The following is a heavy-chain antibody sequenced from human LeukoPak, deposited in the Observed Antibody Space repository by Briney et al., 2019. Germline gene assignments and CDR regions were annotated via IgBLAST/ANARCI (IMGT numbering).Heavy chain of an antibody. CDR2: IVVGSGNT. Sequence: TSVKVSCKASGFTFTSSAMQWVRQARGQRLEWIGWIVVGSGNTNYAQKFQERVTITRDMSTSTAYMELSSLRSEDTAVYYCAASLRFGELELYGMDVWGQGTTVTVSS. D-gene: IGHD3-10*01. CDR1: GFTFTSSA. V-gene: IGHV1-58*02. J-gene: IGHJ6*02. CDR3: AASLRFGELELYGMDV.